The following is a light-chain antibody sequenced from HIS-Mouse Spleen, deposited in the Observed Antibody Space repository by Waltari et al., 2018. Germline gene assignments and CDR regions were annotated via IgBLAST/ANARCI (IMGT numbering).Light chain of an antibody. CDR3: SSYTSSSTQV. CDR2: DVS. CDR1: SSDVGGYNY. V-gene: IGLV2-14*03. Sequence: QSALTQPASVSGSPGQSITISCPGTSSDVGGYNYVSWYQQHPVKAPKLMIYDVSNRPSGVSNRFSGSKSGNTASLTISGLQAEDEADYYCSSYTSSSTQVFGTGTKVTVL. J-gene: IGLJ1*01.